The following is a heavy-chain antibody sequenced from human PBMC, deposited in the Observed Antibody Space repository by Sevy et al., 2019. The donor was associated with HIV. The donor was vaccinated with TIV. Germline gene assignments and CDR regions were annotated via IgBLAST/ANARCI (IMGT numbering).Heavy chain of an antibody. CDR3: ERERRDSSGFDY. CDR2: IYYSGST. V-gene: IGHV4-59*01. Sequence: SETLSLTCTVSGGSISSYYWSWIRQPPGKGLEWIGYIYYSGSTNYNPSLKSRVTISVDTSKNQFSLKLSSVTAADTAVYYCERERRDSSGFDYWGQGTLVTVSS. J-gene: IGHJ4*02. CDR1: GGSISSYY. D-gene: IGHD3-22*01.